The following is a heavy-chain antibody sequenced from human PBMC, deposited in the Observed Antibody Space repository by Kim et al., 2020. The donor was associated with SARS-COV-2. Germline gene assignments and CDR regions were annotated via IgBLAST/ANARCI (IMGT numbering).Heavy chain of an antibody. CDR2: IYYSGSA. CDR3: ARDRFMIMD. J-gene: IGHJ4*02. V-gene: IGHV4-59*13. Sequence: SETLSLTCTVSGGSISNNYWSWIRQPPGKGLEWIGYIYYSGSANYNPSLKSRVTMSVDMFKNQFSLKLSSVTAADTAVYFCARDRFMIMDWGQGTLVTVSS. D-gene: IGHD3-16*01. CDR1: GGSISNNY.